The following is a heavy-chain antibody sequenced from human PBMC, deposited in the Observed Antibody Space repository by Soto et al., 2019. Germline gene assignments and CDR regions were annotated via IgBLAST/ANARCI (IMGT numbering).Heavy chain of an antibody. CDR2: IYYSGSP. J-gene: IGHJ4*02. V-gene: IGHV4-59*08. Sequence: QVQLQESGPGLVKPSETLSLTCTVSGGSISSYYWSWIRQPPGKGLEWIGYIYYSGSPNYNPSLKSRVTISVDTSNNQFSLRLSSVTAADTAMYYCARLGSGSFRDWGQGTLVTVSS. CDR1: GGSISSYY. D-gene: IGHD1-26*01. CDR3: ARLGSGSFRD.